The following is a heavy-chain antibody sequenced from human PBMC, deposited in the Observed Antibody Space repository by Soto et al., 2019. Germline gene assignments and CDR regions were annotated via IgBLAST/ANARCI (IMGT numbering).Heavy chain of an antibody. D-gene: IGHD1-26*01. CDR3: TPPRGGKRDVDY. V-gene: IGHV3-15*01. J-gene: IGHJ4*02. CDR1: GFPFSVVR. CDR2: IKTNSVGGTT. Sequence: EVQLVESGGDLVKPGGSLRLSCAASGFPFSVVRMTWVRQAPGKGLEWVGHIKTNSVGGTTDYAAPVKGRFTISRDDSKNTVYLQMNSLRIEDTAVYYCTPPRGGKRDVDYWGQGTLVIVSS.